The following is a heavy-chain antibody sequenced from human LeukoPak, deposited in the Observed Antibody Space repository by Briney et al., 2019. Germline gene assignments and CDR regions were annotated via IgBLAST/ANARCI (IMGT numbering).Heavy chain of an antibody. D-gene: IGHD6-13*01. CDR2: ISYDGSNE. Sequence: GGSLRLSCAASGFTFSSYAMHWVRQAPGKGLEWVTVISYDGSNEYYANSVKGRFTISRDNSKNTLHLQMNSLRAEDTAVYYCARDALAAAGTGYFQHWGQGTLVTVSS. CDR1: GFTFSSYA. J-gene: IGHJ1*01. CDR3: ARDALAAAGTGYFQH. V-gene: IGHV3-30*04.